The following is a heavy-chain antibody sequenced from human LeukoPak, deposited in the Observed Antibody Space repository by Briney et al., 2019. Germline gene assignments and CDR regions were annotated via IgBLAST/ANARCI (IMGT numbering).Heavy chain of an antibody. D-gene: IGHD2-15*01. CDR2: ISAYNGNT. V-gene: IGHV1-18*01. Sequence: GASVKVSCKASGYTFTSYGSSWVRQAPGQGLEWMGWISAYNGNTNYAQKLQGRVTMTTDTSTSTAYMELRSLRSDDTAVYYCARDAAVGGYCSGGSCPIATFDIWGQGTMVTVTS. CDR1: GYTFTSYG. CDR3: ARDAAVGGYCSGGSCPIATFDI. J-gene: IGHJ3*02.